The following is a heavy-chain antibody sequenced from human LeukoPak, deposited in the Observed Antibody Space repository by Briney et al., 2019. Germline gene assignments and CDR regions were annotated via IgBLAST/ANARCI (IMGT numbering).Heavy chain of an antibody. CDR2: IYHSGST. V-gene: IGHV4-38-2*02. D-gene: IGHD4-11*01. CDR3: ARDLSSSSNYVDGTFDF. Sequence: PSETLSLTCTVSGYSISSGYYWGWIRRPPGKGLEWIGIIYHSGSTYYNPSLKSRVTISLGTSKNQFSLKLSSVTAADTAVYYCARDLSSSSNYVDGTFDFWGQGTLVTVSS. J-gene: IGHJ3*01. CDR1: GYSISSGYY.